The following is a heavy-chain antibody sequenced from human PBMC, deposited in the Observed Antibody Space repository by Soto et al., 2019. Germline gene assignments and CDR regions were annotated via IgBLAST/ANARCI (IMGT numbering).Heavy chain of an antibody. V-gene: IGHV3-66*01. J-gene: IGHJ4*02. D-gene: IGHD1-7*01. CDR3: AREGLTGTYSQDY. CDR2: IYSGGST. Sequence: PGGSLRLSCAASGFTVSSNYMSWVRQAPGKGLEWVSVIYSGGSTYYADSVKGRFTISRDNSKNTLYLQMNSLRAEDTAVYYCAREGLTGTYSQDYWGQGTLVTVSS. CDR1: GFTVSSNY.